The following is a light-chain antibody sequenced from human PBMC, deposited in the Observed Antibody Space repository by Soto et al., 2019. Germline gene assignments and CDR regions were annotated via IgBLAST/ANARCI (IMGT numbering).Light chain of an antibody. V-gene: IGKV3-15*01. J-gene: IGKJ3*01. CDR1: QSLSNG. CDR2: AAS. Sequence: ELVLTQSPATLSVSQGERATLSCRASQSLSNGLACYHQKPGQPPSLLIYAASNRATGIPAKFSGSGSGTDFTLTISSLQSEDCAVYYCQQYNTSPFTFGPGTKVDIK. CDR3: QQYNTSPFT.